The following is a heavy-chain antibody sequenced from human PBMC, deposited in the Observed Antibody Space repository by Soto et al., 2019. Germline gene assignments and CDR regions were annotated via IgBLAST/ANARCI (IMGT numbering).Heavy chain of an antibody. CDR1: GYTFTSYG. V-gene: IGHV1-18*01. Sequence: QVQLVQSGAEVKKPGASVKVSCKASGYTFTSYGISWVRQAPGQGLEWMGWISAYNGNTNYAQKLQGRVTMTTDTSTSTAYMELRSLRSDETAVYYCARDGDRNYGVYYYYGMDVWGQGTTVTVSS. CDR2: ISAYNGNT. D-gene: IGHD1-7*01. CDR3: ARDGDRNYGVYYYYGMDV. J-gene: IGHJ6*02.